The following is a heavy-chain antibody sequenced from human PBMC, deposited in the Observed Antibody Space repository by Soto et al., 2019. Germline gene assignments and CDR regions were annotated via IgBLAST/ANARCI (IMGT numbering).Heavy chain of an antibody. Sequence: QVQLQESGPGLVKPSQTLSLTCTVSGGSISSGGYYWSWIRQHPGKGLEWIGYIYYSGSTYYNPSLKSRVTISVDTSKNQFSLKLSSVTAADTAVYYCARVSCVGYDYGDYRNNDGMDVWGQGTTVTVSS. CDR3: ARVSCVGYDYGDYRNNDGMDV. CDR2: IYYSGST. D-gene: IGHD4-17*01. V-gene: IGHV4-31*03. J-gene: IGHJ6*02. CDR1: GGSISSGGYY.